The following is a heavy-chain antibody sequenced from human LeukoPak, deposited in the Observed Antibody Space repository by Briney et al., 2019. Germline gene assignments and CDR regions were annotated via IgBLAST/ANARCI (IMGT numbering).Heavy chain of an antibody. V-gene: IGHV3-30*02. D-gene: IGHD6-13*01. Sequence: SGGSLRLSCAASRFTFSSYGMHWVRQAPDKGLQWVAYIRYDGSNQYYADSAKGRFTISRDNSKNTLYLQMNSLRSEDTAVYYCAKDDSTSWYYFDYWGQGTLVTVSS. CDR2: IRYDGSNQ. J-gene: IGHJ4*02. CDR1: RFTFSSYG. CDR3: AKDDSTSWYYFDY.